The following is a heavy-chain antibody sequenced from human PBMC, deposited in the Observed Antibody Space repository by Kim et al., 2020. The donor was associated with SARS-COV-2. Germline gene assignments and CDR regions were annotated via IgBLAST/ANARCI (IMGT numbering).Heavy chain of an antibody. Sequence: ASVKVSCKASGYTFTSYGISWVRQAPGQGLEWMGWISAYNGNTNYVQKLQGRVTMTTDTSTSTAYMELRSLRSDDTAVYYCARPGAPTPRQYQLLLEYDYYFDYWGQGTLVTVSS. J-gene: IGHJ4*02. D-gene: IGHD2-2*01. CDR1: GYTFTSYG. CDR2: ISAYNGNT. CDR3: ARPGAPTPRQYQLLLEYDYYFDY. V-gene: IGHV1-18*01.